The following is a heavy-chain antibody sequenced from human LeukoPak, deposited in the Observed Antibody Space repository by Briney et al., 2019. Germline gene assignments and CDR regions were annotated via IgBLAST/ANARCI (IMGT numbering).Heavy chain of an antibody. J-gene: IGHJ4*02. D-gene: IGHD5-12*01. V-gene: IGHV3-30-3*01. CDR3: ARDGLRGSGYGDY. CDR1: GFTFSSYA. Sequence: GGSLRLSCAASGFTFSSYAMHWVRQAPGKGLEWVAVISYDGSNKYYADSVKGRFTISRDNAKNSLYLQMNSLRAEDTAVYYCARDGLRGSGYGDYWGQGTLVTVSS. CDR2: ISYDGSNK.